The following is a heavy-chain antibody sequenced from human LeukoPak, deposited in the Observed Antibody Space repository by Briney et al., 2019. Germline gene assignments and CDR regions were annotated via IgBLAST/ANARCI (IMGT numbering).Heavy chain of an antibody. CDR1: GAPSSGSY. D-gene: IGHD3-3*01. CDR3: ARGPVLRFLEWFPSGAFDI. V-gene: IGHV4-38-2*01. CDR2: IYYSGST. J-gene: IGHJ3*02. Sequence: PSETLSLTCAVYGAPSSGSYCDWIRQSPGKGLEWIGSIYYSGSTYYNPSLKSRVTISVDTSKNQFSLKLSSVTAADTAVYYCARGPVLRFLEWFPSGAFDIWGQGTMVTVSS.